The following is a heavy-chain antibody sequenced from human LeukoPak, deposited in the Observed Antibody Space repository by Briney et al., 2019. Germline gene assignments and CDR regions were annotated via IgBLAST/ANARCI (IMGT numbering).Heavy chain of an antibody. V-gene: IGHV4-39*07. CDR3: AGNYYDSSGYPWDAFDI. Sequence: SETLSLTCTVSGGSISSSSYYWGWIRQPPGKGLEWIGSIYYSGSTYYNPSLKSRVTISVDTSKNQFSLKLSSVTAADTAVYYCAGNYYDSSGYPWDAFDIWGQGTMVTVSS. J-gene: IGHJ3*02. CDR1: GGSISSSSYY. D-gene: IGHD3-22*01. CDR2: IYYSGST.